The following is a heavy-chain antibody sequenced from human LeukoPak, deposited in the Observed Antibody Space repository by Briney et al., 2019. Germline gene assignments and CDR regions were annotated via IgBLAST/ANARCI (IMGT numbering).Heavy chain of an antibody. CDR3: AKDGPYDFWSGYAFDY. Sequence: GGSLRFSCAASGFTFSSYGMHWVRQAPGKGLEWVAFIRYDGSNKYYADSVKGRFTISRDNSKNTLYLQMNSLRAEDTAVYYCAKDGPYDFWSGYAFDYWGQGTLVTVSS. CDR1: GFTFSSYG. J-gene: IGHJ4*02. CDR2: IRYDGSNK. D-gene: IGHD3-3*01. V-gene: IGHV3-30*02.